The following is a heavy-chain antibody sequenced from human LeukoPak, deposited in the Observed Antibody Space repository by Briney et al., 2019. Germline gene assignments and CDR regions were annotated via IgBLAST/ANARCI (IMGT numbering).Heavy chain of an antibody. D-gene: IGHD6-19*01. CDR2: IYYSGST. CDR1: GGSISSGGYY. J-gene: IGHJ1*01. Sequence: MPSQTLSLTCTVSGGSISSGGYYWSWIRQHPGKGLEWIGYIYYSGSTYYNPSLKSRVTISVDTSKNQFSLKLSSVTAADTAVYYCARASIAVAEYFQHWGQGTLVTVSS. V-gene: IGHV4-31*03. CDR3: ARASIAVAEYFQH.